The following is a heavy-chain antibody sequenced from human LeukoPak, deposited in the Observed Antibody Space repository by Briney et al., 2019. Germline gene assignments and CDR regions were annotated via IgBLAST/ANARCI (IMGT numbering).Heavy chain of an antibody. CDR1: GFTFSDYY. CDR3: ARDSGEDYGDYVVDY. CDR2: ISSSGSTI. J-gene: IGHJ4*02. D-gene: IGHD4-17*01. Sequence: GGSLRLSCAAPGFTFSDYYMSWIRQAPGKGLEWVSYISSSGSTIYYADSVKGRFTISWDNAKNSLYLQMNSLRAEDTAVYYCARDSGEDYGDYVVDYWGQGTLVTVSS. V-gene: IGHV3-11*01.